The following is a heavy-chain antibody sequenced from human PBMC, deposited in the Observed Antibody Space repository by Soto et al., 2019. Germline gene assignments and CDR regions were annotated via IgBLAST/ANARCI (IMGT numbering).Heavy chain of an antibody. D-gene: IGHD3-10*01. CDR1: GYTFTAYY. Sequence: QVHLVQSGAEVKKPGASVKVSCRPFGYTFTAYYIHWVRQAPGQGLEWMGWVDTNSGDSRKVQSFQGRATMTSDTSTSPGYRELSWLRSDDTAVYYCARDNYGHLDYWGQGTLVTVSS. CDR3: ARDNYGHLDY. V-gene: IGHV1-2*02. CDR2: VDTNSGDS. J-gene: IGHJ4*02.